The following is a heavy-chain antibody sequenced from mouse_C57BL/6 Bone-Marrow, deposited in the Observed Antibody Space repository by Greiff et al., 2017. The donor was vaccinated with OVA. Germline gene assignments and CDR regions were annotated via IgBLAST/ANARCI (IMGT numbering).Heavy chain of an antibody. CDR3: ARYKGGVAVDYVDY. D-gene: IGHD1-1*01. CDR2: IRNKPNGSTT. V-gene: IGHV7-3*01. CDR1: GFTFTNYY. J-gene: IGHJ2*01. Sequence: DVMLVESGGGLVQPGDSLSLSCAASGFTFTNYYMSWVRQPPGKALEWLAFIRNKPNGSTTEYSASVKGRFTISRDNSQSILYLQMNALRAEDSATYYCARYKGGVAVDYVDYWGQGTALTVAA.